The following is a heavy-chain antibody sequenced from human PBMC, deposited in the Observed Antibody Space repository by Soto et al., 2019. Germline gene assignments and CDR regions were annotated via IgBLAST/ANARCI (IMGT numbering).Heavy chain of an antibody. D-gene: IGHD4-17*01. V-gene: IGHV4-61*01. Sequence: QVQLQESGPRLVQPSETLSLTCSVSGGSVSSDSYYWSWIRQPPGAGLEWIGYIYFSGTTNYNPSLESRVTILVDSSKNQFSLKLSSVTAADTAVYYWARSPDSGDYVDYWGQGTLVAVSS. CDR2: IYFSGTT. J-gene: IGHJ4*02. CDR1: GGSVSSDSYY. CDR3: ARSPDSGDYVDY.